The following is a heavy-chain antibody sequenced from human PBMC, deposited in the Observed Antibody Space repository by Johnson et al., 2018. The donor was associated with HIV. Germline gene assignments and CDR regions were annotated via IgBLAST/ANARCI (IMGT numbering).Heavy chain of an antibody. D-gene: IGHD3-22*01. Sequence: VQLVESGGGLVQPGGSLRLSCAASGFTFSSYAMSWVRQAPGKGLEWVSSINWNGGTPGSADSVKGRFTISRDNAKNSLYLQMNSLRADDTALYYCARATYYYDTSGYLTRPRAFDVWGQGTMVTVSS. J-gene: IGHJ3*01. CDR1: GFTFSSYA. CDR3: ARATYYYDTSGYLTRPRAFDV. V-gene: IGHV3-20*04. CDR2: INWNGGTP.